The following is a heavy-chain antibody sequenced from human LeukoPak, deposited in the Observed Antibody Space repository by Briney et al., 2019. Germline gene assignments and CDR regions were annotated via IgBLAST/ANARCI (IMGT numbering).Heavy chain of an antibody. J-gene: IGHJ5*02. CDR1: GGSISSGSYY. CDR3: ARDIDWNFFS. Sequence: SQTLSLTCTVSGGSISSGSYYWSWIRQPAGKGLEWIGRIYTSGSTNYNPSLNSRITISADTSTNQFSLRLTSVAAADPAVYYCARDIDWNFFSWGQGTLVTVSS. V-gene: IGHV4-61*02. D-gene: IGHD1-7*01. CDR2: IYTSGST.